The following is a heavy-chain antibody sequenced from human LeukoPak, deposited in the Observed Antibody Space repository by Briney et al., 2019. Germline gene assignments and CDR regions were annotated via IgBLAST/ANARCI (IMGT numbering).Heavy chain of an antibody. D-gene: IGHD4-23*01. V-gene: IGHV3-33*01. J-gene: IGHJ4*02. CDR1: GFTFSNYD. CDR3: ARNYGGNSAG. Sequence: GGSLRLSCAASGFTFSNYDMHWVRQAPGKGLEWVAVIWYDGNNKYYADSVKGRFTISRDNSKKMVYLQMNSLRDEDTAVYHCARNYGGNSAGWGQGTLVTVSS. CDR2: IWYDGNNK.